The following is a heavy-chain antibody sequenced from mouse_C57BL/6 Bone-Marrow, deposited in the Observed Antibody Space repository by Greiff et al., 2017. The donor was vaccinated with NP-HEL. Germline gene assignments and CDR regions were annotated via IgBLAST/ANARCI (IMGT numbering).Heavy chain of an antibody. V-gene: IGHV1-66*01. CDR1: GYSFTSYY. Sequence: QVQLKQSGPELVKPGASVKISCKASGYSFTSYYIHWVKQRPGQGLEWIGWIYPGSGNTKYNEKFKGKATLTADTSSSTAYMQLSSLTSEDSAVYYCARWSYYGSPRYAMDYWGQGTSVTVSS. D-gene: IGHD2-10*01. J-gene: IGHJ4*01. CDR2: IYPGSGNT. CDR3: ARWSYYGSPRYAMDY.